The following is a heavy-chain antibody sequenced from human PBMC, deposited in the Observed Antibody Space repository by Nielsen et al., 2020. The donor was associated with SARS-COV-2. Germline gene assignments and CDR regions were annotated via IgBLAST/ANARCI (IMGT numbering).Heavy chain of an antibody. D-gene: IGHD6-19*01. V-gene: IGHV5-51*01. CDR2: IYPGDSDT. CDR3: ARYSPVNQGDSSGSHGHYYFDY. Sequence: VRQMPGKGLEWMGIIYPGDSDTRYSPSFQGQVTISADKSISTAYLQWSSLKASDTAMYYCARYSPVNQGDSSGSHGHYYFDYWGQGTLVTSPQ. J-gene: IGHJ4*02.